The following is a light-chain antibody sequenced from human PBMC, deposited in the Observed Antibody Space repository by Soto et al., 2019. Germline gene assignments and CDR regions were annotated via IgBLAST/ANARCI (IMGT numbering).Light chain of an antibody. CDR2: DAS. V-gene: IGKV3-15*01. CDR3: QQYSNWKT. J-gene: IGKJ2*01. Sequence: EIVMTQSPATLSVSPGERVTLSCRASRTVGSKLAWYQQKPGQAPRLLISDASTRATGIPARFSGSGSGTEFTLTIGSLQSDDFAVYYCQQYSNWKTFGQGTKLEIK. CDR1: RTVGSK.